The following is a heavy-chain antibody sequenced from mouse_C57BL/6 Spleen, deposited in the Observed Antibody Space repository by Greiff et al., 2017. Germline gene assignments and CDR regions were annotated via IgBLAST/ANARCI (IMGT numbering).Heavy chain of an antibody. CDR3: AREDYYGSSYRFDY. D-gene: IGHD1-1*01. CDR2: ISYDGSN. CDR1: GYSITSGYY. Sequence: EVKLMESGPGLVKPSQSLSLTCSVTGYSITSGYYWNWIRQFPGNKLEWMGYISYDGSNNYNPSLKNRISITRDTSKNQFFLKLNSVTTEDTATYYSAREDYYGSSYRFDYWGQGTTLTVSS. V-gene: IGHV3-6*01. J-gene: IGHJ2*01.